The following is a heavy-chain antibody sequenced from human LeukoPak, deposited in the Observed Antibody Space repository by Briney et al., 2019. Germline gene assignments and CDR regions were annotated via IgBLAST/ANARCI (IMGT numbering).Heavy chain of an antibody. D-gene: IGHD3-10*01. CDR1: GFTFDDYA. J-gene: IGHJ6*02. V-gene: IGHV3-9*01. CDR2: ISWNSGSI. CDR3: AKSAGRGVTGGYKYYAMDV. Sequence: PGGSLRLSCAASGFTFDDYAMHWVRQAPGKGLEWVSGISWNSGSIGYADFVKGRFTISRDNAKNSLYVQMNSLRAEDTALYYCAKSAGRGVTGGYKYYAMDVWGQGTTVTVSS.